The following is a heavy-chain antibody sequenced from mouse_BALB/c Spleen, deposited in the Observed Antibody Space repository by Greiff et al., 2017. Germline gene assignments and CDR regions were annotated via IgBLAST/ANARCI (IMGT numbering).Heavy chain of an antibody. CDR2: ISSGGSYT. J-gene: IGHJ1*01. V-gene: IGHV5-6-4*01. CDR1: GFTFSSYT. Sequence: EVQRVESGGGLVKPGGSLKLSCAASGFTFSSYTMSWVRQTPEKRLEWVATISSGGSYTYYPDSVKGRFTISRDNAKNTLYLQMSSLKSEDTAVYYCTRRKSEGPYWYFDVWGEGTTVTVSS. CDR3: TRRKSEGPYWYFDV. D-gene: IGHD3-3*01.